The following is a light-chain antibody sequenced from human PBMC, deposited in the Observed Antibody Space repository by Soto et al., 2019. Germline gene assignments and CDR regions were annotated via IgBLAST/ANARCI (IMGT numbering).Light chain of an antibody. Sequence: VLTQSPDSLSLSPGERATLFCRSNQYISTKLAWYQQKPGRAPRLLFSGASSRATDTPDRFSGSGSGTDFTLIISGVEAEDFAIYYCQQYGASPWTFRQGTK. J-gene: IGKJ1*01. CDR3: QQYGASPWT. CDR2: GAS. CDR1: QYISTK. V-gene: IGKV3-20*01.